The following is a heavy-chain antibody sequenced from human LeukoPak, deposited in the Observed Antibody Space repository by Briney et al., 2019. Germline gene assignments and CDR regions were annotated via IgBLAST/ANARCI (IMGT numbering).Heavy chain of an antibody. D-gene: IGHD1-7*01. CDR2: IHGST. CDR1: GGSISTYY. J-gene: IGHJ4*02. V-gene: IGHV4-59*01. Sequence: SETLSLTCTVSGGSISTYYWSWMRQPPGRGLEWIGYIHGSTNYNPSLRSRVTISADMSKNQFSLKLTSVTAADTAVYYCARAEADRTFDYWGQGTLVIVSS. CDR3: ARAEADRTFDY.